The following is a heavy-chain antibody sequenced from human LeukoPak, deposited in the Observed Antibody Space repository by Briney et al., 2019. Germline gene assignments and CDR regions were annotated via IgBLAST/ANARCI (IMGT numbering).Heavy chain of an antibody. J-gene: IGHJ4*02. V-gene: IGHV4-38-2*02. CDR2: MYHSGST. Sequence: SETLSLTCTVSGYSISSGYYWDWIRQPPGKGLEWIGSMYHSGSTYYNPSLKSRVTISVDTSKNQFSLKLSSVTAADTAVYYCARGVTPFDYWGQGTLVTVSS. CDR3: ARGVTPFDY. CDR1: GYSISSGYY. D-gene: IGHD2-21*02.